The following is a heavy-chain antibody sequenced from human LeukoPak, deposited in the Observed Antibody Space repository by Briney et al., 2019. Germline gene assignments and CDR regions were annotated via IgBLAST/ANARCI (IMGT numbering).Heavy chain of an antibody. Sequence: GGSLRLSCAASGFTFSSYDMHWVCQATGKGLEWVSAIGTAGDTYYPGSVKGRFTISRENAKNSLYLQMNSLRAGDTAVYYCARGITGTTLDAFDIWGQGTMVTVSS. J-gene: IGHJ3*02. D-gene: IGHD1-7*01. CDR3: ARGITGTTLDAFDI. V-gene: IGHV3-13*01. CDR2: IGTAGDT. CDR1: GFTFSSYD.